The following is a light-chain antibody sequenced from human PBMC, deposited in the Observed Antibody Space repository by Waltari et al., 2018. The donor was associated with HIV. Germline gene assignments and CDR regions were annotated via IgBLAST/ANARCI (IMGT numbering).Light chain of an antibody. CDR3: AAWDDSLNGLV. J-gene: IGLJ2*01. CDR2: DVN. V-gene: IGLV2-11*01. Sequence: QSALTQPPSVSGSPGQSVTISCTGTTSDVGYYNYVSWYQQYPGKAPKLIIFDVNQRPSGVPARFSGSKSGTSASLAISGLQSEDEADYYCAAWDDSLNGLVFGGGTKLTVL. CDR1: TSDVGYYNY.